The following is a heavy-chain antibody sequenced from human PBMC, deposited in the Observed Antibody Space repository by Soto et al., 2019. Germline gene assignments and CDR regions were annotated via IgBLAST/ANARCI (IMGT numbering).Heavy chain of an antibody. CDR2: ISYDGSNK. V-gene: IGHV3-30*03. Sequence: GGSMRLSCAASGFTFSSYGMHWVRQAPRKGLEWGAVISYDGSNKYYADSVKGRFTFCRENSKSTLYLQMNSMRAQDTAVYYSATPRVFRGIHHLRGYYHGMDVWGQGTTGTVAS. D-gene: IGHD3-16*01. CDR3: ATPRVFRGIHHLRGYYHGMDV. CDR1: GFTFSSYG. J-gene: IGHJ6*02.